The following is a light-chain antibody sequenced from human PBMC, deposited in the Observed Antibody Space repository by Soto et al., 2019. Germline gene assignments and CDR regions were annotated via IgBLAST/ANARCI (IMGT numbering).Light chain of an antibody. J-gene: IGLJ3*02. CDR3: SSYRGTITV. CDR1: TSNIENNY. Sequence: QSVLTQPPSVSAAPGQKVTISCSGSTSNIENNYVSWYQQLPGTAPKLLIYDNNKRPSGIPDRFSGFKSGTSATLGITGLQTGDEAIYYCSSYRGTITVFGGGTKLTVL. V-gene: IGLV1-51*01. CDR2: DNN.